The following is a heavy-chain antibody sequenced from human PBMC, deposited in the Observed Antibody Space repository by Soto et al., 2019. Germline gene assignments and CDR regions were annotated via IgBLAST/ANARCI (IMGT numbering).Heavy chain of an antibody. CDR1: GYSISSGYY. V-gene: IGHV4-38-2*02. J-gene: IGHJ3*02. Sequence: SETLSLTCTVSGYSISSGYYWGWIRQPPGKGLEWIGSIYHSGSTYYNPSLKSRVTISVDTSKNQFSLKRSSVTAADTAVYYCARLSSGWLGDDAFDIWGQGTMVTVSS. D-gene: IGHD6-19*01. CDR2: IYHSGST. CDR3: ARLSSGWLGDDAFDI.